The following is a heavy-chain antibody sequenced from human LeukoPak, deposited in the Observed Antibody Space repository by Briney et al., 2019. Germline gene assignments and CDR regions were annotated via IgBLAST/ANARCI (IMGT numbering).Heavy chain of an antibody. D-gene: IGHD3-22*01. CDR3: ARDDDSSGYDPAGAFDI. Sequence: GASVKVSCKASGYTFTSYGIRWVRQAPGQGLEWMGWISAYNGNTNYAQKLQGRVTMTTDTSTSTAYMELRSLRSDDTAVYYCARDDDSSGYDPAGAFDIWGQGTMVTVSS. CDR2: ISAYNGNT. V-gene: IGHV1-18*01. J-gene: IGHJ3*02. CDR1: GYTFTSYG.